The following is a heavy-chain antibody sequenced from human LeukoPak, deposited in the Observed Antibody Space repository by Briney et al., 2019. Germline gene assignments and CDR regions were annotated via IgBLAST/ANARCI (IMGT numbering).Heavy chain of an antibody. J-gene: IGHJ4*02. D-gene: IGHD2-15*01. V-gene: IGHV3-21*01. CDR1: GFTFSSYS. CDR3: ARDLIRTSGANDC. CDR2: ISSSSSFI. Sequence: PGGSLRLSCAASGFTFSSYSMNWVRQAPGKGLEWFSSISSSSSFIYYADSVKGRFTISRDNAKNSLFLQMNSLRAEDTAVYCCARDLIRTSGANDCWGQGTLVTVSS.